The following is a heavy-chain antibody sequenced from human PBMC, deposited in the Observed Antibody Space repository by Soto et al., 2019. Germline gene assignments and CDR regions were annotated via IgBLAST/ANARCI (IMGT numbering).Heavy chain of an antibody. CDR2: IYYSGDT. J-gene: IGHJ4*02. CDR1: GDSISSGAYY. D-gene: IGHD5-12*01. V-gene: IGHV4-31*03. Sequence: QVQLQESGPGLVKPSQTLSLTCTVSGDSISSGAYYWSWIRQRPGKGLEWIGYIYYSGDTSYNPSLKSRVTISMPRSENQFSLKLTSVTATDTAVYYCAREYSSTRRVRDYWGQGTLVTVSS. CDR3: AREYSSTRRVRDY.